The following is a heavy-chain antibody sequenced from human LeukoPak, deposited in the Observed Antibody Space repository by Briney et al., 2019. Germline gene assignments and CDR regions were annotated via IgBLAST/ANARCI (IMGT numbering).Heavy chain of an antibody. Sequence: GGSLRLSCAASGFTFSSYAMHWVRQAPGKGLEYVSAISSNGGSTYYANSVKGRFTISRDNSKNTLYLQMGSLRTEGMAVYYCARGYNWFDPWGQGTLVTVSS. J-gene: IGHJ5*02. CDR1: GFTFSSYA. CDR2: ISSNGGST. CDR3: ARGYNWFDP. V-gene: IGHV3-64*01.